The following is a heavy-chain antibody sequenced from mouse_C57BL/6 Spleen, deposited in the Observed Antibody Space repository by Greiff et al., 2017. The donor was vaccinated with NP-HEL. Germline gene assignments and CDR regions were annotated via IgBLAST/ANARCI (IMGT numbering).Heavy chain of an antibody. CDR3: ATSTRRYYGSSPYAMDD. Sequence: QVQLKQSDAELVKPGASVKISCKVSGYTFTDHTIHWMKQRPEQGLEWIGYIYPRAGSTKYNEKFKSKATLTADKSSSTAYMQLNSLTSEDSAVYFCATSTRRYYGSSPYAMDDWGQGTSVTVSS. D-gene: IGHD1-1*01. CDR2: IYPRAGST. CDR1: GYTFTDHT. J-gene: IGHJ4*01. V-gene: IGHV1-78*01.